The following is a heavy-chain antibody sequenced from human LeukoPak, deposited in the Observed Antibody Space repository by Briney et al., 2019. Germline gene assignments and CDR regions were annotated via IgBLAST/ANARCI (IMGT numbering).Heavy chain of an antibody. Sequence: GGSLRLSCAASGFIFSSYSVNWVRQAPGKGLEWVSSISSSSSYIYYADSVKGRFTISRDNAKNSLYLQMNSLRAEDTAVYYCARDWFTYYYGSGSYSWGQGTLVTVSS. D-gene: IGHD3-10*01. CDR1: GFIFSSYS. CDR2: ISSSSSYI. CDR3: ARDWFTYYYGSGSYS. V-gene: IGHV3-21*01. J-gene: IGHJ5*02.